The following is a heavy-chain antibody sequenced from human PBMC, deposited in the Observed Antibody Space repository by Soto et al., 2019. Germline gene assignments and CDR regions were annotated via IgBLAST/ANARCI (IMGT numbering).Heavy chain of an antibody. V-gene: IGHV3-9*01. CDR2: ISYNSPVI. Sequence: EVKLVESGGGLVQPGRSLRLSCAASGFSFHDYVMHWVRQAPGNGLEWVSGISYNSPVIDYADSVKGRFTSSRAHEEKSLYLQMNSLTAEDTALYYCVTPNSDSFSEGFSLGGQGTMVTVSS. J-gene: IGHJ3*01. CDR3: VTPNSDSFSEGFSL. CDR1: GFSFHDYV. D-gene: IGHD1-26*01.